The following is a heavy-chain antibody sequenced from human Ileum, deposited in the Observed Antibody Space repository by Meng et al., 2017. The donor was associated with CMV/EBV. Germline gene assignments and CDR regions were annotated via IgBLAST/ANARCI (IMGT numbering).Heavy chain of an antibody. J-gene: IGHJ5*02. CDR3: ARRWGYCSGGSCPFDP. Sequence: FTFSSYAMHWVRQAPGKGLEWVAVISYDGSNKYYADSVKGRFTISRDNSKNTLYLQMNSLRAEDTAVYYCARRWGYCSGGSCPFDPWGQGTLVTVSS. D-gene: IGHD2-15*01. V-gene: IGHV3-30*04. CDR2: ISYDGSNK. CDR1: FTFSSYA.